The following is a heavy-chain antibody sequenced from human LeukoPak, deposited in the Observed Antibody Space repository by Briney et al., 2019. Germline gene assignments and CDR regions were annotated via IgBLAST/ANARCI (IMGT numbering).Heavy chain of an antibody. CDR3: AKDIGSSAVGPDY. Sequence: PGGSLRLSCAASGFTFSDYYMSWIRQAPGKGLEWVSYISSSGSTIYYADSVRGRFTISRDNAKNSLYLQMNSLRTEDTALYYCAKDIGSSAVGPDYWGQGTLVTVSS. V-gene: IGHV3-11*01. J-gene: IGHJ4*02. CDR2: ISSSGSTI. D-gene: IGHD6-19*01. CDR1: GFTFSDYY.